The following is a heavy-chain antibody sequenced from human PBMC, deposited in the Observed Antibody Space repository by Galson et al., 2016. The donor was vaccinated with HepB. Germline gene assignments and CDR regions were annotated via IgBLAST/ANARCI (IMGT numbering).Heavy chain of an antibody. V-gene: IGHV3-30*03. D-gene: IGHD1-7*01. CDR3: ARDFWNYNAFDL. J-gene: IGHJ3*01. Sequence: SLRLSCAASGFTFSSYGMHWVRQAPGKGLDWVAFISYDGSYKYYADSVKGRFTISGDNSKNTLYLQMNSLRGEDTAVYYCARDFWNYNAFDLWGQGTMVTVSS. CDR1: GFTFSSYG. CDR2: ISYDGSYK.